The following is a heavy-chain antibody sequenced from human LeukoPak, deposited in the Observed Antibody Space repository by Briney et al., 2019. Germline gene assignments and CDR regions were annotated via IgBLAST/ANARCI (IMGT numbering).Heavy chain of an antibody. D-gene: IGHD4-17*01. Sequence: GGSLRLSCAASGFTFSSYAMSWVRQAPGKGLEWVSAISGSGGSTYYADSVKGRFTISRDNSKNTLYLQMNSLRAEDTAVYYCAKDARVEDDYGDYGWYAFDIWGQGTMVTVSS. CDR2: ISGSGGST. J-gene: IGHJ3*02. V-gene: IGHV3-23*01. CDR3: AKDARVEDDYGDYGWYAFDI. CDR1: GFTFSSYA.